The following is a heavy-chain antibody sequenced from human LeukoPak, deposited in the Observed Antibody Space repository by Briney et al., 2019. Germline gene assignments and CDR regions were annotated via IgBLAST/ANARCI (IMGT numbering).Heavy chain of an antibody. CDR2: IYHSGST. J-gene: IGHJ3*02. Sequence: SETLSLTCAVSGGSISSGGYSWSWIRQPPGKGLEWIGYIYHSGSTYYNPSLKSRVTISVDRSKNQFSLKLSSVTAADTAVYYCARAFDLYCGGDCYSGAFDIWGQGTMVTVSS. V-gene: IGHV4-30-2*01. CDR1: GGSISSGGYS. CDR3: ARAFDLYCGGDCYSGAFDI. D-gene: IGHD2-21*02.